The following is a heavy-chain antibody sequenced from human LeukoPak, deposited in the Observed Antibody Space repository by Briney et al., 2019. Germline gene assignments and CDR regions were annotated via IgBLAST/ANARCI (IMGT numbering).Heavy chain of an antibody. D-gene: IGHD2-21*02. V-gene: IGHV3-11*01. CDR2: ISSSGSTI. CDR1: GFTFSDYY. CDR3: ARDIYPIEGGDNEDY. J-gene: IGHJ4*02. Sequence: GGTLRLSCAASGFTFSDYYMSWIRHAPGQGLEWVSYISSSGSTIYYADSVKGLFPISRENAKTSLYMQMNSLRAEDTAVYYCARDIYPIEGGDNEDYWGQGTLVTVSS.